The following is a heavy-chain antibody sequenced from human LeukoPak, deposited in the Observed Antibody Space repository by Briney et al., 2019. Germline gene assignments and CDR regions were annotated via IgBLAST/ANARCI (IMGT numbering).Heavy chain of an antibody. CDR3: ARRAGAYSHPYDY. Sequence: GGSLRLSCEASGFTFSSYSMNWVGQAPGKGLEWVANIKQDGSEKYYVDSVKGRFTISRDNAKNSLYLQMNSLRAEDTAVYYCARRAGAYSHPYDYWGQGTLVTVSS. CDR1: GFTFSSYS. V-gene: IGHV3-7*01. D-gene: IGHD4/OR15-4a*01. CDR2: IKQDGSEK. J-gene: IGHJ4*02.